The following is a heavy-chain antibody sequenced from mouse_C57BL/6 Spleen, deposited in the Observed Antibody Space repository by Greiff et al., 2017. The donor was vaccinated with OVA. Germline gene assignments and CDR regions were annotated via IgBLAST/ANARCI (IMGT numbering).Heavy chain of an antibody. Sequence: VHLQQSGAELMKPGASVKLSCKATGYTFTGYWIEWVKQRPGHGLEWIGEILPGSGSTNYNEKFKGKATFTADTSSNTAYMQLSSLTTEDSAIYYGARSGTTVVEDDWYFDVWGTGTTVTVSS. CDR1: GYTFTGYW. V-gene: IGHV1-9*01. CDR2: ILPGSGST. J-gene: IGHJ1*03. CDR3: ARSGTTVVEDDWYFDV. D-gene: IGHD1-1*01.